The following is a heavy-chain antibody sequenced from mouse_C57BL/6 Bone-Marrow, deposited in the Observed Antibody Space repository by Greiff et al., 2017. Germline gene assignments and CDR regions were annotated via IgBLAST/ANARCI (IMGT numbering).Heavy chain of an antibody. V-gene: IGHV5-16*01. CDR3: ASHYGSSPFAY. CDR1: GFTFSDYY. Sequence: EVQGVESEGGLVQPGSSMKLSCTASGFTFSDYYMAWVRQVPEKGLEWVANINYDGSSTYYLDSLTSRFIISRDKEKNILYLQMSSLKSEDTARYYCASHYGSSPFAYWGQGSLVTVSA. D-gene: IGHD1-1*01. J-gene: IGHJ3*01. CDR2: INYDGSST.